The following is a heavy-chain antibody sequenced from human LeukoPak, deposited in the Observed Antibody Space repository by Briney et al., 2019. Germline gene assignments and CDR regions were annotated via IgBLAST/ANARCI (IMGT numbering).Heavy chain of an antibody. CDR2: IYYSGST. CDR3: ARSHEYSSGWYFDY. V-gene: IGHV4-39*01. CDR1: GGSISSSSYY. Sequence: SETLSLTCTVSGGSISSSSYYWGWIRQPPGKGLELIGSIYYSGSTYYNPSLKSRVTISVDTSKNQFSLKLSSVTAADTAVYYCARSHEYSSGWYFDYWGQGTLVTVSS. D-gene: IGHD6-19*01. J-gene: IGHJ4*02.